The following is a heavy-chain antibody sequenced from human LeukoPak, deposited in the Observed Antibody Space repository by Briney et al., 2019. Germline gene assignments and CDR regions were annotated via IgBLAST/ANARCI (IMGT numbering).Heavy chain of an antibody. J-gene: IGHJ4*02. V-gene: IGHV5-51*01. CDR2: IYPDDSDT. CDR1: GYTFDTYW. CDR3: ARERSSQGYFDF. D-gene: IGHD6-6*01. Sequence: NRGESLKISCKGSGYTFDTYWIGWVRQMPGKGLEWMGIIYPDDSDTRYSPSFQGQVTISADKSISTAYLQWSSLKASDTAMYYCARERSSQGYFDFWGQGTLVTVSS.